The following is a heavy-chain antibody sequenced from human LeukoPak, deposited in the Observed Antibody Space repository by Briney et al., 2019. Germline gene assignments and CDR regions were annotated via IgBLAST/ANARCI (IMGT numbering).Heavy chain of an antibody. CDR1: GGTFSSYA. CDR3: ASGQQLVNNWFDP. CDR2: IIPILGIA. V-gene: IGHV1-69*04. J-gene: IGHJ5*02. D-gene: IGHD6-13*01. Sequence: GASVKVSCKASGGTFSSYAISWVRQAPGQGLEWMGRIIPILGIANYAQKFQGRVTITADKSTSTAYMELSSLRSGDTAVYYCASGQQLVNNWFDPWGQGTLVTVSS.